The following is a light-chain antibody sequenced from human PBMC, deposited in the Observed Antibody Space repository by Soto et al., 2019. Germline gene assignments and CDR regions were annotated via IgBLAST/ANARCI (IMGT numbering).Light chain of an antibody. CDR2: DVS. Sequence: QSVLTQPASVSGSTGQSIAISCTGTSSDVGGYNYVSWYQQHPGKTPNLMIYDVSNRPSGVSNRCSGSKSGNTASLTISGLQAEDEADNYCSSYTSSSTWVFGGGIKLTVL. J-gene: IGLJ3*02. CDR1: SSDVGGYNY. V-gene: IGLV2-14*01. CDR3: SSYTSSSTWV.